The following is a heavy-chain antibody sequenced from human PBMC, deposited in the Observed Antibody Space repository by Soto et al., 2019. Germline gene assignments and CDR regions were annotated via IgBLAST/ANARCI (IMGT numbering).Heavy chain of an antibody. V-gene: IGHV4-59*01. CDR2: IYYSGST. J-gene: IGHJ4*02. D-gene: IGHD3-22*01. CDR1: GGSISSYY. Sequence: SETLSLTCTVSGGSISSYYWSWIRQPPGKGLEWIGYIYYSGSTNYNPSLKSRVTISVDTSKNQFSLKLSSVTAADTAVYYCARGSGYSNYWGQGTLVTVSS. CDR3: ARGSGYSNY.